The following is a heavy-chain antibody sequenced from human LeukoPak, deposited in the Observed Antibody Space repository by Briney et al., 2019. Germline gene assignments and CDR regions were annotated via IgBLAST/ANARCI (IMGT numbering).Heavy chain of an antibody. CDR2: INHSGST. V-gene: IGHV4-34*01. CDR1: GGSFSGYY. CDR3: ARGGWTPDAFDI. Sequence: SETLSLTCVVYGGSFSGYYWSWIRQPPGKGLEWIGEINHSGSTNHNPSLKSRVTISVDTSKKQLSLRLSSVTAADTAVYYCARGGWTPDAFDIWGRGTTVTVSS. D-gene: IGHD6-19*01. J-gene: IGHJ3*02.